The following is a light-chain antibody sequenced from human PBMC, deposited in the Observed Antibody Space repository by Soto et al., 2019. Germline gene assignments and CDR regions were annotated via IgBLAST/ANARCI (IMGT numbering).Light chain of an antibody. J-gene: IGKJ2*01. CDR3: QQRSSWPT. V-gene: IGKV3-11*01. CDR2: DTS. CDR1: QSVNSY. Sequence: EIVLTQSPATLSLSPGERATLSCRASQSVNSYLAWYQQKCGQAPRLLIYDTSNRATSIPDKFSGSGSGTDVTLTISSLEPEDFAVYYCQQRSSWPTFGQGTRLEIK.